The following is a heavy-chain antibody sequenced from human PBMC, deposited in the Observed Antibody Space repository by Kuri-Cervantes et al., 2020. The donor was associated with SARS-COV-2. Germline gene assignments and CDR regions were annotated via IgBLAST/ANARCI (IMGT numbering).Heavy chain of an antibody. V-gene: IGHV3-48*02. Sequence: GESLKISCAASGFTFSSYAMHWVRQAPGKGLEWVSAVGPGGRSTYYADSVKGRFTISRDNAKNSLYLHMNSLRDEDTAVYFCARRGGGSANWFDPWGQGTLVTVSS. J-gene: IGHJ5*02. D-gene: IGHD2-15*01. CDR2: VGPGGRST. CDR3: ARRGGGSANWFDP. CDR1: GFTFSSYA.